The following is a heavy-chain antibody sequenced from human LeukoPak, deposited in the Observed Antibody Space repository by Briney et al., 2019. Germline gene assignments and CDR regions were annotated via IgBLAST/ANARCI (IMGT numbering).Heavy chain of an antibody. CDR1: GYTFTSYD. D-gene: IGHD2-15*01. CDR3: ARRHGRCSDGSCYYPDY. V-gene: IGHV1-8*01. CDR2: MNPSSGNT. J-gene: IGHJ4*02. Sequence: ASVKVSCKASGYTFTSYDINWVRQATGQGLEWMGWMNPSSGNTGYAQKFQGRVTMIRNSSITTAYMELSSLRSEDTAVYYCARRHGRCSDGSCYYPDYWGQGTLVTVSS.